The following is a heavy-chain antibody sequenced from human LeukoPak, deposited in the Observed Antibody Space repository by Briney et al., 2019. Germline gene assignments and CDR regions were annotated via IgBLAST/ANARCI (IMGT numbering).Heavy chain of an antibody. CDR1: GFTFSSYA. J-gene: IGHJ4*02. V-gene: IGHV3-23*01. D-gene: IGHD3-10*01. CDR3: AKTVAILWFGEFMYYFDY. Sequence: GGSLRLSCAASGFTFSSYAMSWVRQAPGRGLEWVSSISTSGGSTYYADSVKGRFTISRDTSKNTLYLQMNSLRAEDTAVYYCAKTVAILWFGEFMYYFDYWGQGTLVTVSS. CDR2: ISTSGGST.